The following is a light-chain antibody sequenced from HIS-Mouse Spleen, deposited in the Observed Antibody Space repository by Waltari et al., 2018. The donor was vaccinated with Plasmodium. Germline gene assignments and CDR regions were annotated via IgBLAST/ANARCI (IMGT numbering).Light chain of an antibody. Sequence: QSALTQPASVSGSPGQSITISCTRTSRYLGSYNLCSWYQQHPGKAPKLMIYEGSKRPSGVSNRFSGSKSGNTASLTISGLQAEDEADYYCCSYAGSSTWVFGGGTKLTVL. V-gene: IGLV2-23*01. CDR1: SRYLGSYNL. CDR2: EGS. J-gene: IGLJ3*02. CDR3: CSYAGSSTWV.